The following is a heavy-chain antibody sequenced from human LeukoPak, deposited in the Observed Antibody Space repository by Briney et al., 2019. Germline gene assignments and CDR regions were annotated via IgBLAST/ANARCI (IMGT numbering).Heavy chain of an antibody. J-gene: IGHJ4*02. CDR1: GFTFSNAW. Sequence: SGGSLRLSCAASGFTFSNAWMSWVRQAPGKGLEWVSAISGSGGSTYYADSVKGRFTISRDNSKNTLYLQMNSLRAEDTAVYYCAKASTRADFDYWGQGTLVTVSS. V-gene: IGHV3-23*01. D-gene: IGHD6-25*01. CDR2: ISGSGGST. CDR3: AKASTRADFDY.